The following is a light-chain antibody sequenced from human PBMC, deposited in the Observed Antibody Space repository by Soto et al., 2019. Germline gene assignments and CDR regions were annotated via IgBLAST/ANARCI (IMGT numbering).Light chain of an antibody. CDR1: SSDVGAYNF. CDR3: SSYTTSDTLV. J-gene: IGLJ3*02. V-gene: IGLV2-14*01. Sequence: QSALTQPASVSGSPGQSIAISCTGTSSDVGAYNFVSWYQQHPGKAPKFLIYEVSNRPSGVSDRFSGSKSGNTASLTISGLQAEDEADYYCSSYTTSDTLVFGGGTKLTVL. CDR2: EVS.